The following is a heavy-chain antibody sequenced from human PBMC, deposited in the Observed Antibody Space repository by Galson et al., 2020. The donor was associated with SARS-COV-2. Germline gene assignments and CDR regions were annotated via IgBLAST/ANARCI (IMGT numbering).Heavy chain of an antibody. V-gene: IGHV1-2*02. CDR1: GYTFTGYY. CDR2: INPNSGGT. D-gene: IGHD3-22*01. J-gene: IGHJ5*02. CDR3: ARDDSSGLFFWFDP. Sequence: ASVKVSCKASGYTFTGYYMHWVRQAPGQALEWMGWINPNSGGTNYAQKFQGRVTMTRDTSISTAYMELSRLRSDDTAVYYCARDDSSGLFFWFDPWGQGTLVTVSS.